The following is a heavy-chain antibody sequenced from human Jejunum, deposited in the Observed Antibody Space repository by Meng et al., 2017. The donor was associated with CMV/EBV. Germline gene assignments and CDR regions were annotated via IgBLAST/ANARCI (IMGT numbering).Heavy chain of an antibody. J-gene: IGHJ5*02. CDR1: GGSCSGYF. Sequence: CGGSCSGYFWGWFRQPPGKGLEWIGEIDHSGTTNYNPYLKSRVTISGDTSKNQFSLKVTSMTAADTAVYYCARRPVAAREKNNWFDPWGQGTLVTVSS. V-gene: IGHV4-34*01. D-gene: IGHD6-19*01. CDR3: ARRPVAAREKNNWFDP. CDR2: IDHSGTT.